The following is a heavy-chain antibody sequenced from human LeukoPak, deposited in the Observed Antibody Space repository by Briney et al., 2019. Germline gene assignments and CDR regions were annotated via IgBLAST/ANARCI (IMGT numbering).Heavy chain of an antibody. J-gene: IGHJ5*02. CDR3: AREPIPRRGIYRDWFDP. Sequence: SVKVSCKASGGTFSSYAISWVRQAPGQGLECMGGIIPIFGTANYAQKFQGRVTITADESTSTAYMELSSLRSEDTAVYYCAREPIPRRGIYRDWFDPWGQGTLVTVSS. D-gene: IGHD6-13*01. CDR2: IIPIFGTA. V-gene: IGHV1-69*13. CDR1: GGTFSSYA.